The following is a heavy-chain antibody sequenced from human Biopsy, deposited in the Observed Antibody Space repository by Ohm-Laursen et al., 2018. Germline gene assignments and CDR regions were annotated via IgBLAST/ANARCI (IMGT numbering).Heavy chain of an antibody. CDR3: ARVPLPGIGAAYQGRFLYGMDV. V-gene: IGHV4-34*01. J-gene: IGHJ6*02. CDR2: ITQSGST. D-gene: IGHD6-13*01. Sequence: SQTLSLTCAVYGGSFNGYFWSWIRQPPGKGLEWIGDITQSGSTNYSPSLKSRVTISLDTAKKQFSLSLRSVTAADTAVYYCARVPLPGIGAAYQGRFLYGMDVWGQGTTVSVSS. CDR1: GGSFNGYF.